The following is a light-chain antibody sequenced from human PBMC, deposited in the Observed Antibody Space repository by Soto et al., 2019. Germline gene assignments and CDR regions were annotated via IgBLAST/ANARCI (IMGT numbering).Light chain of an antibody. Sequence: EILLTQSPSTLSLSPGERATLSCWASQSVSSRYLAWYQQKPGQAPRLLIYGASTRATGIPVRFSGSGSGTEFTLTISSLQSEDFEVYYCHQYDDGPYTFGQGTKVDIK. J-gene: IGKJ2*01. CDR2: GAS. V-gene: IGKV3-15*01. CDR1: QSVSSRY. CDR3: HQYDDGPYT.